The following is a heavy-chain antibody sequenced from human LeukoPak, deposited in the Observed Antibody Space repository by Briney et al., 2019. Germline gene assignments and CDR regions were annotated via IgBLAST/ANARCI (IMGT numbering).Heavy chain of an antibody. CDR3: ALGPDYYDSSGFGQAGDAFDI. Sequence: SETLSLTCTVSGYSISSGYYWGWIRQPPGKGLEWIGSIYHSGSTYYNPSLKSRVTISVDTSKNQFSLKLSSVTAADTAVYYCALGPDYYDSSGFGQAGDAFDIWGQGTMVTVSS. CDR2: IYHSGST. D-gene: IGHD3-22*01. V-gene: IGHV4-38-2*02. CDR1: GYSISSGYY. J-gene: IGHJ3*02.